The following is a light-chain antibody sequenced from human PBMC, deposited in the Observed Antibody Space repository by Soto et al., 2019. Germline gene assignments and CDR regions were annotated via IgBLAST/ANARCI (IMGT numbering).Light chain of an antibody. CDR1: QNNYYN. V-gene: IGKV3-15*01. CDR2: RAS. Sequence: ILMTQSPATVSVSPGESATLSCRASQNNYYNVAWYQHRPGQAPRLLIYRASSRAPGVPARFSGSGSGTEFILPISSLQPEDFTVYSCLQYHNLWAFGQGTKVDIK. J-gene: IGKJ1*01. CDR3: LQYHNLWA.